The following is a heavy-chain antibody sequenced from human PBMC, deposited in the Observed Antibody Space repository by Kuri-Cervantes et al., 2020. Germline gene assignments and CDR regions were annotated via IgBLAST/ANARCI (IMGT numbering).Heavy chain of an antibody. Sequence: GESLKISCAASGFAFSFYAMSWVRQTPGKGLEWISAVGGSADTTYYADSVKGRFTISRDNAKNSLSLQMNSLRAEDTAVYYCASSAYSSSPASFDIWGQGTMVTVSS. CDR2: VGGSADTT. V-gene: IGHV3-23*01. CDR3: ASSAYSSSPASFDI. CDR1: GFAFSFYA. D-gene: IGHD6-13*01. J-gene: IGHJ3*02.